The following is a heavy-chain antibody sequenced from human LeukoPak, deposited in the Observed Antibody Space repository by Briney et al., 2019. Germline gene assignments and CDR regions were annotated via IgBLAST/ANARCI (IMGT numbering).Heavy chain of an antibody. CDR2: IFYSGST. V-gene: IGHV4-30-4*01. CDR1: GGSISSGDYY. D-gene: IGHD3-10*01. CDR3: ARDSATYYYYYYMDV. J-gene: IGHJ6*03. Sequence: SETLSLTCTVSGGSISSGDYYWSWIRQPPGKGLEWIGYIFYSGSTNYNPSLKSRVTISVDTSKNQFSLKLSSVTAADTAVYYCARDSATYYYYYYMDVWGKGTTVTVSS.